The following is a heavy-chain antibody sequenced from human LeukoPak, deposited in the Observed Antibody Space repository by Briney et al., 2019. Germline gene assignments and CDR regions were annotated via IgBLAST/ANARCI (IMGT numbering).Heavy chain of an antibody. CDR2: IIPIFGTA. J-gene: IGHJ5*02. CDR3: ARDNDFWSGYNWFDP. V-gene: IGHV1-69*13. Sequence: GASVKVSCTASGGTFSSYAISWVRQAPGQGLEWMGGIIPIFGTANYAQKFQGRVTITADESTSTAYMELSSLRSEDTAVYYCARDNDFWSGYNWFDPWGQGTLVTVSS. D-gene: IGHD3-3*01. CDR1: GGTFSSYA.